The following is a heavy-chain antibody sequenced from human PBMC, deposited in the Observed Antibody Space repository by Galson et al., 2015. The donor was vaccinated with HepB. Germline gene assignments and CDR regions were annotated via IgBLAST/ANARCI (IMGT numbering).Heavy chain of an antibody. V-gene: IGHV3-30*18. CDR1: GFTFSSYG. CDR2: ISYDGSNK. Sequence: SLRLSCAASGFTFSSYGMHWVRQAPGKGLEWVAVISYDGSNKYYADSVKGRFTISRDNSKNTLYLQMNSLRAEDTAVYYCAKVHQTYSSGWYDVDAFDIWGQGTMVTVSS. D-gene: IGHD6-19*01. J-gene: IGHJ3*02. CDR3: AKVHQTYSSGWYDVDAFDI.